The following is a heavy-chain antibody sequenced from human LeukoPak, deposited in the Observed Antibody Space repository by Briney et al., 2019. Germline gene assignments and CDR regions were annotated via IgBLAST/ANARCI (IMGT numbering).Heavy chain of an antibody. Sequence: GGSLRLSYAASGFTFSTYWMTWVRQAPGKGLEWVANIKGDGSEKDYVDSVKGRFTISRDNAKNTLYLQMNSLRAEDTAVYYCARGVDDIAVAGHFDYWGQGTLVTVSS. V-gene: IGHV3-7*03. CDR1: GFTFSTYW. CDR2: IKGDGSEK. D-gene: IGHD6-19*01. CDR3: ARGVDDIAVAGHFDY. J-gene: IGHJ4*02.